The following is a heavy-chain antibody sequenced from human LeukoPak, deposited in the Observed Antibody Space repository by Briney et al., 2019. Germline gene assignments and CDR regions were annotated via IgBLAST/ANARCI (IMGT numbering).Heavy chain of an antibody. CDR3: KQKTAYEILTGYFKQGYYFDY. V-gene: IGHV3-23*01. D-gene: IGHD3-9*01. CDR1: GFTFSSLV. Sequence: RGYRRLSCATSGFTFSSLVINLSRHSPGTGQYFLSAISGRGGSTYYADSVKGRFTISRDNSKNTLYLQMNSLRAEDTAVYFFKQKTAYEILTGYFKQGYYFDYWGQGTLVTVSS. J-gene: IGHJ4*02. CDR2: ISGRGGST.